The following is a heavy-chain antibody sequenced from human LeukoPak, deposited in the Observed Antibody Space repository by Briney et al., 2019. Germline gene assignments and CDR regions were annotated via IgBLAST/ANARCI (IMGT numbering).Heavy chain of an antibody. CDR3: AKGTDILTAEYYFDY. J-gene: IGHJ4*02. CDR1: GFTFSSYS. CDR2: ISSSSSTI. D-gene: IGHD3-9*01. Sequence: GGSLRLSCAASGFTFSSYSMNWVRQAPGKGLEWVSYISSSSSTIYYADSVKGRFTISRDNAKNSLYLQMNSLRAEDTALYYCAKGTDILTAEYYFDYWGQGTLVTVSS. V-gene: IGHV3-48*04.